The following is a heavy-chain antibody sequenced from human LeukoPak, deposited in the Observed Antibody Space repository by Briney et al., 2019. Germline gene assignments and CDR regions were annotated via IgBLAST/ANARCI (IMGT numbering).Heavy chain of an antibody. CDR1: GFTFSDYY. V-gene: IGHV3-11*04. J-gene: IGHJ4*02. D-gene: IGHD5-18*01. CDR3: TRDLLAGGYSYGYVLDY. Sequence: GGSLRLSCAASGFTFSDYYMSWIRQAPGKGLEWVSYISSSGSTIYYADSVKGRFTISRDNAKNSLYLQMNSLRAEDTAVYYCTRDLLAGGYSYGYVLDYWGQGTLVTVSS. CDR2: ISSSGSTI.